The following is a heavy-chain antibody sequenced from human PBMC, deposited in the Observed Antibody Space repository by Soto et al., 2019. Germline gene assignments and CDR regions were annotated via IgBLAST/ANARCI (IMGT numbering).Heavy chain of an antibody. CDR2: ISYSGTT. Sequence: PSETLSLTCTVSGGSISSDASFWSWIRQLPGKGPEWIAFISYSGTTSYNPSLRSRVTISADTAKSQFSLNLSSVTAADTAVYYCARWGASSKWFDPWGQGTLVTVSS. CDR3: ARWGASSKWFDP. J-gene: IGHJ5*02. D-gene: IGHD2-15*01. V-gene: IGHV4-31*03. CDR1: GGSISSDASF.